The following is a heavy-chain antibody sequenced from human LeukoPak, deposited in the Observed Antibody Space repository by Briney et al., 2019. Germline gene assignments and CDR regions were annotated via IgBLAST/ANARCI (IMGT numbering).Heavy chain of an antibody. V-gene: IGHV3-30*01. CDR3: ARRTGDTRFCSRFSCFLPDY. CDR2: ISNGGTE. CDR1: GFTFSDFG. Sequence: PGGSLRLSCAASGFTFSDFGMNWVRQAPGKGIEWVASISNGGTEFYADSVKGRFAISRDTSTNTLSPQMNSLRAEDTAVYFCARRTGDTRFCSRFSCFLPDYWGQGTLVTVSS. D-gene: IGHD2-2*01. J-gene: IGHJ4*02.